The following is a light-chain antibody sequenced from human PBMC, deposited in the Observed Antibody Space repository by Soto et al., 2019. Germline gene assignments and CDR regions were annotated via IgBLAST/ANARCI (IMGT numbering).Light chain of an antibody. CDR3: QQDGSSPYT. J-gene: IGKJ2*01. CDR1: QSDSSSY. Sequence: EIVLTQSPGTLSLSPGDRATLSCRASQSDSSSYLAWYQQKPGQAPRLLIYGASSRATGIPDRFSGSGSETDFTLTISRLGPEDFAVYYCQQDGSSPYTFGQGTKLEIK. V-gene: IGKV3-20*01. CDR2: GAS.